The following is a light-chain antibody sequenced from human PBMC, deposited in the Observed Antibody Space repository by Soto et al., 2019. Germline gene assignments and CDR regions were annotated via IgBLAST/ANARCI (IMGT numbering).Light chain of an antibody. CDR3: QQYNSYSF. V-gene: IGKV1-5*01. CDR2: DAS. J-gene: IGKJ3*01. Sequence: DIQMTQSPSTLSASVGDRVTITCRASQSISSWLAWYQQKPGKAPKLLIYDASSLESGVPSRFSGSGSGTEFTLTISSLQPDDFATYYCQQYNSYSFFGPGTEVDIK. CDR1: QSISSW.